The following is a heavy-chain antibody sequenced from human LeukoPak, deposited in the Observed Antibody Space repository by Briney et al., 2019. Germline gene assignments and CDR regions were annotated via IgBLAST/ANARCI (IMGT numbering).Heavy chain of an antibody. CDR2: IYPGDSDT. D-gene: IGHD2-2*01. CDR1: GYSFGSYW. V-gene: IGHV5-51*01. Sequence: GESLKISCKGSGYSFGSYWIGWVRQMPGKGLEWMGIIYPGDSDTRYSPSFQGQVTISADKSIKTAYLQWSSLKASDTAMYYCARRYCSSTSCNPYFFDYWGQGTLVTVSS. CDR3: ARRYCSSTSCNPYFFDY. J-gene: IGHJ4*02.